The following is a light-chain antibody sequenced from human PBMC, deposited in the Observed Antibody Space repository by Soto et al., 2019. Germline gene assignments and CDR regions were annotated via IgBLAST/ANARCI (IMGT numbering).Light chain of an antibody. V-gene: IGKV3-15*01. J-gene: IGKJ4*01. CDR2: GAS. CDR3: QQYNNWPPPT. Sequence: EIVMTQSPATLSVSPGERATLSCRASQSVGGNLAWYQQKPGQAPRLLIYGASTRATGIPARFSGSGSGTEFTLTISSLQSEEFSVYYCQQYNNWPPPTFGGGTKVEI. CDR1: QSVGGN.